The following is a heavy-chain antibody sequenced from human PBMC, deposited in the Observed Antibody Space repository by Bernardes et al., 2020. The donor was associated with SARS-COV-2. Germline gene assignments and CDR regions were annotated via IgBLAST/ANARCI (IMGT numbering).Heavy chain of an antibody. CDR2: ISSSRSYI. Sequence: GGSLRLSCAASGFTFSSYSMNWVRQAPGKGLEWVSSISSSRSYIYYADSVKGRFTISRDNAKNSLYLQMNSLRAEDTAVYYCASALCSSTSFYRYYGMDVWGQGTTVTVSS. V-gene: IGHV3-21*01. D-gene: IGHD2-2*01. CDR1: GFTFSSYS. CDR3: ASALCSSTSFYRYYGMDV. J-gene: IGHJ6*02.